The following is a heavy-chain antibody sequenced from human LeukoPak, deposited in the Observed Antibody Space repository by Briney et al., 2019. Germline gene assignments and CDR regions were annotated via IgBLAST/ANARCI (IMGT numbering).Heavy chain of an antibody. CDR2: IYHSGST. D-gene: IGHD4-17*01. J-gene: IGHJ6*02. Sequence: SQTLSLACAVSGGSISSGGYSWSWIRQPPGKGLEWIGYIYHSGSTYYNPSLKSRVTISVDRSKNQFSLKLSSVTAADTAVYYCARGPTVTTPYYYGMDVWGQGTTVTVSS. CDR1: GGSISSGGYS. CDR3: ARGPTVTTPYYYGMDV. V-gene: IGHV4-30-2*01.